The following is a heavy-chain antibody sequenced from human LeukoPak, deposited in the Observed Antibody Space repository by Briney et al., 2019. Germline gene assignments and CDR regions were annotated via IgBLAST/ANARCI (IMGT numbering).Heavy chain of an antibody. CDR2: ISSSGSTI. CDR1: GFTFSSYE. D-gene: IGHD3-10*01. Sequence: GGSLRLSCAASGFTFSSYEVNWVRQAPGKGLEWVSYISSSGSTIYYADSVKGRFTISRDNAKNSLYLQMNSLRAEDTAVYYCARDTITMVRGVIIPYYFDYWGQGTLVTVSS. V-gene: IGHV3-48*03. J-gene: IGHJ4*02. CDR3: ARDTITMVRGVIIPYYFDY.